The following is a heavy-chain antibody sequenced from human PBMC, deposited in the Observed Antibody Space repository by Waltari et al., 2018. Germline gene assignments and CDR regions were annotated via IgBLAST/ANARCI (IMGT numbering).Heavy chain of an antibody. CDR1: GGSFRVYY. CDR3: ASGTMVRGVPQYYYYYYGMDV. Sequence: QVQLQQWGAGLLKPSETLSLPCAVYGGSFRVYYWSWIRQPPGKGLEWIGEINHSGSTNYNPSLKSRVTISVDTSKNQFSLKLSSVTAADTAVYYCASGTMVRGVPQYYYYYYGMDVWGQGTTVTVSS. V-gene: IGHV4-34*01. CDR2: INHSGST. J-gene: IGHJ6*02. D-gene: IGHD3-10*01.